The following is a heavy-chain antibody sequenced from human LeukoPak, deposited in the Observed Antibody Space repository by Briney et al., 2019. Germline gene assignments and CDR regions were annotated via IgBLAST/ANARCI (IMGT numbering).Heavy chain of an antibody. D-gene: IGHD1-26*01. V-gene: IGHV3-30-3*01. Sequence: PGGSLRLSCAASGFTFSSYAMHWVRQAPGKGLEWVAVISYDGSNKYYADSVKGRFTISRDNSKNTLYLQMNSLRAEDTAVYYCARPLGSYLYYYYMDVWGKGTTVTVSS. CDR3: ARPLGSYLYYYYMDV. CDR2: ISYDGSNK. CDR1: GFTFSSYA. J-gene: IGHJ6*03.